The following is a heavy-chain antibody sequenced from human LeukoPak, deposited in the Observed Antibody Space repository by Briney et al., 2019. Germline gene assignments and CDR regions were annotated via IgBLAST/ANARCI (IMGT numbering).Heavy chain of an antibody. V-gene: IGHV3-23*01. CDR3: AREGLQLRVQYSPELDY. J-gene: IGHJ4*02. CDR1: GFTFSSYA. Sequence: GGSLRLSCAASGFTFSSYAMSWVRQAPGKGLEWVSAISGSGGSTYYADSVKGRFTISRDNSKNTLYLQMNSLRAEDTAVYYCAREGLQLRVQYSPELDYWGQGTLVTVSS. D-gene: IGHD1-1*01. CDR2: ISGSGGST.